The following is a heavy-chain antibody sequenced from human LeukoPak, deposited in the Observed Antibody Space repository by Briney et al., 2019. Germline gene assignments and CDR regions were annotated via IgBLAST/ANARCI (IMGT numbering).Heavy chain of an antibody. Sequence: GASVKVSCKASGYTSTSYYMHWVRQAPGQGLEWMGIINPSGGSTSYAQKFQGRVTMTRDTSTSTVYMELSSLRSEDTAVYYCGVYCSSTSCYDYWGQGTLVTVSS. CDR1: GYTSTSYY. J-gene: IGHJ4*02. CDR2: INPSGGST. V-gene: IGHV1-46*01. D-gene: IGHD2-2*01. CDR3: GVYCSSTSCYDY.